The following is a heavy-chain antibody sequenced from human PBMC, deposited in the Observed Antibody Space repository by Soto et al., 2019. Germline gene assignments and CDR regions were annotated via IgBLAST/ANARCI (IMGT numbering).Heavy chain of an antibody. CDR3: ARDRSRTYSYGFDY. CDR1: GGSISSYC. J-gene: IGHJ4*02. V-gene: IGHV4-59*01. Sequence: SETLSLTCTVSGGSISSYCLSWIRQPPGKGLEWIGYMYYSGSNNYNPSLKSRVTISVDTSKNQFSLKLTSVTAADTAVYYCARDRSRTYSYGFDYWGQGTLVTVSS. CDR2: MYYSGSN. D-gene: IGHD5-18*01.